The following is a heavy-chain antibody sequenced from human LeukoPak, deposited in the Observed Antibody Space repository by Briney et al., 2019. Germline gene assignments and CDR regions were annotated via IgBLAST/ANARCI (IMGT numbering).Heavy chain of an antibody. V-gene: IGHV4-39*01. CDR1: GGSISSSTYY. D-gene: IGHD6-13*01. CDR3: ARPGAAAESYGMDV. J-gene: IGHJ6*02. CDR2: LYYSGST. Sequence: SETLSLTCSVSGGSISSSTYYWGWIRQPPGKGLEWIGSLYYSGSTYYNPSLRGRVTIYVDTSKNQFSLRLSSVTAADTAMYYCARPGAAAESYGMDVWGQGTTVTVSS.